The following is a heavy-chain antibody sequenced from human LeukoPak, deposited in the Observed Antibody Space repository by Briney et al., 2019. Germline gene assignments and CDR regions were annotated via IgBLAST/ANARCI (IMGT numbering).Heavy chain of an antibody. J-gene: IGHJ4*02. CDR2: VSGSGGST. CDR1: EFTFSSFA. V-gene: IGHV3-23*01. Sequence: GGSLRLSCAASEFTFSSFAMSWVRQAPGKGLEWVSRVSGSGGSTYYADSVKGRFSISRDNSKNTLYLQMNSLRAEDTAVYYCARDSSGYGSFDYWGRGTLVSVSS. CDR3: ARDSSGYGSFDY. D-gene: IGHD3-22*01.